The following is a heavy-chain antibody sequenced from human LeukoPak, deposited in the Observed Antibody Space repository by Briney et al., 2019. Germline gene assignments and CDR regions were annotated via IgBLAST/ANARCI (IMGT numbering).Heavy chain of an antibody. J-gene: IGHJ5*02. CDR2: INPNSGGT. CDR1: GYTFTVYY. Sequence: GASVKVSCKASGYTFTVYYMHWVRQAPGQGLEWMGWINPNSGGTNYAQKFQGRVTMTRDTSISTAYMELSRLRSDDTAVYYCARVATVTTRAWFDPWGQGTLVTVSS. CDR3: ARVATVTTRAWFDP. V-gene: IGHV1-2*02. D-gene: IGHD4-17*01.